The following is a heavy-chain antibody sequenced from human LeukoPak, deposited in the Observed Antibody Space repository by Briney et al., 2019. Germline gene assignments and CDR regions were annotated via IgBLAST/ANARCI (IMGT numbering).Heavy chain of an antibody. CDR1: GYTFTSYG. CDR3: ARDRYCTNGVCPVYYYYGMDV. D-gene: IGHD2-8*01. CDR2: ISAYNGNT. Sequence: ASVKVSCKASGYTFTSYGISWVRQAPGQGLEWMGWISAYNGNTNYAQKLQGRVTMTTDTSTSTAYRELRSLRSDDTAVYYCARDRYCTNGVCPVYYYYGMDVWGQGTTVTVS. J-gene: IGHJ6*02. V-gene: IGHV1-18*01.